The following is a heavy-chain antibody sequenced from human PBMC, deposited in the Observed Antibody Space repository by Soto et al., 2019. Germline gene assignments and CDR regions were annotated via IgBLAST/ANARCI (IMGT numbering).Heavy chain of an antibody. Sequence: VEWGTIGDYDGRRILQNPRKGLEWIGEINHSGSTNYNPSLKSRVTISVDTSKNQFSLKLSSVTAADTAVYYCARGRGYYYDSSGYHQVDWFDPWGQGTLVTVSS. CDR1: WGTIGDYD. J-gene: IGHJ5*02. CDR2: INHSGST. V-gene: IGHV4-34*01. D-gene: IGHD3-22*01. CDR3: ARGRGYYYDSSGYHQVDWFDP.